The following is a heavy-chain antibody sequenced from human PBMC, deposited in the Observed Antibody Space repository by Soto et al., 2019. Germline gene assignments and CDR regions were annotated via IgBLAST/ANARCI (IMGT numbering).Heavy chain of an antibody. D-gene: IGHD2-2*01. CDR1: GFTFDDYA. CDR2: ISWNSGSI. Sequence: GGSLRLSCAASGFTFDDYAMHWVRQAPGKGLEWVSGISWNSGSIGYADSVKGRFTISRDNAKNSLYLQMNSLRAEDTALYYCAKDGVVVPAAPTYYYMDVWGKGTTVTVSS. V-gene: IGHV3-9*01. J-gene: IGHJ6*03. CDR3: AKDGVVVPAAPTYYYMDV.